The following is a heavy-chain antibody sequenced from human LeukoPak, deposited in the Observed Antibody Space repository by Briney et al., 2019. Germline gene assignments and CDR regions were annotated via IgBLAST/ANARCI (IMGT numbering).Heavy chain of an antibody. J-gene: IGHJ5*02. CDR3: ARDQYQLLSANWFDP. CDR2: FDPEDGET. D-gene: IGHD2-2*01. CDR1: GYTLTELS. V-gene: IGHV1-24*01. Sequence: ASVKVSCKVSGYTLTELSMHWVRQAPGKGLEWMGGFDPEDGETIYAQKFQGRVAMTEDTSTDTAYMELRSLRSDDTAVYYCARDQYQLLSANWFDPWGQGTLVTVSS.